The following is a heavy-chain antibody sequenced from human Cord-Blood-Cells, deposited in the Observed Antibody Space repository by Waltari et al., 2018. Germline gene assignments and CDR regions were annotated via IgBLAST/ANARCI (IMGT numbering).Heavy chain of an antibody. D-gene: IGHD6-13*01. CDR3: ARKSSSWYYYYYGMDV. J-gene: IGHJ6*02. V-gene: IGHV4-39*01. Sequence: QLQLQESGPGLVKPSETLSLTCTVPGGSISSSSYYWGWIRQPPGKGLEWLGSIYYSGSTYYNPSLKSRVTISVDTSKNQFSLKLSSVTAADTAVYYCARKSSSWYYYYYGMDVWGQGTTVTVSS. CDR1: GGSISSSSYY. CDR2: IYYSGST.